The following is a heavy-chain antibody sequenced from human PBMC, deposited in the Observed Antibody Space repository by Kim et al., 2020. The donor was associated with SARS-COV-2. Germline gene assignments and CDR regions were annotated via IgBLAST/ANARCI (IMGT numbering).Heavy chain of an antibody. J-gene: IGHJ6*02. CDR2: ISYDGSNK. CDR1: GFTFSSYG. CDR3: AKGMVRGVMFHGMDV. V-gene: IGHV3-30*18. Sequence: GGSLRLSCAASGFTFSSYGMHWVRQAPGKGLEWVAVISYDGSNKYYADSVKGRFTISRDNSNNTLYLQMNSLRAEDTAVYYCAKGMVRGVMFHGMDVWGQGTTVTVSS. D-gene: IGHD3-10*01.